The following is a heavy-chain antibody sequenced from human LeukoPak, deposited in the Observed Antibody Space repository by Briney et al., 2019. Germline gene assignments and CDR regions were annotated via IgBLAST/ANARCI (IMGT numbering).Heavy chain of an antibody. CDR1: GYSISSGYY. CDR3: ARDRGSSTWYPDY. D-gene: IGHD6-13*01. V-gene: IGHV4-38-2*02. CDR2: IYHSGST. J-gene: IGHJ4*02. Sequence: PSETLSLTCAVSGYSISSGYYWGWSRQPPGKGLEWIGSIYHSGSTYYNPSLKSRVTISVDTSKNQFSLKLSSVTAADTAVYYCARDRGSSTWYPDYWGQGTLVTVSS.